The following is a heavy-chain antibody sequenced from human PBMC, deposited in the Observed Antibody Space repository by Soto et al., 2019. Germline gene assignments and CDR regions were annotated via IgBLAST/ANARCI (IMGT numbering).Heavy chain of an antibody. D-gene: IGHD3-10*01. CDR1: GFSLSTTGVG. CDR3: AHRGWTEYSGSGSYRYYFDY. CDR2: IYWDDDK. V-gene: IGHV2-5*02. Sequence: SGPPLVNPTQTLTLTCTFSGFSLSTTGVGVGWIRQPPGKALEWLAIIYWDDDKRYSPSLKSRLTITKDTSKNQVVLRMTNMDHVDTETYRCAHRGWTEYSGSGSYRYYFDYWGQGTLGTVPQ. J-gene: IGHJ4*02.